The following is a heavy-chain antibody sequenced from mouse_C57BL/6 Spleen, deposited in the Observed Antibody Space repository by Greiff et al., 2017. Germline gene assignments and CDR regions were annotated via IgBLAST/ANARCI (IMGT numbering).Heavy chain of an antibody. D-gene: IGHD2-4*01. CDR1: GYAFSSSW. J-gene: IGHJ3*01. CDR2: IYPGDGDT. V-gene: IGHV1-82*01. CDR3: APYYDYPWFAY. Sequence: QVQLKESGPELVTPGASVKISCKASGYAFSSSWMNWVKQRPGKGLEWIGRIYPGDGDTTYNGKFKGKATLTADKSSSTAYMQLSSLTSEDSAVYFCAPYYDYPWFAYWGQGTLVTVSA.